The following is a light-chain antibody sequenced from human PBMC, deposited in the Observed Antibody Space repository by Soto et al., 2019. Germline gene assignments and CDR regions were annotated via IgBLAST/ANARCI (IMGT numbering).Light chain of an antibody. J-gene: IGKJ3*01. V-gene: IGKV3-20*01. CDR2: GAS. Sequence: EIVLTQSPGTLSLSPGERATLSCWASQSLSSNYLAWYQQKPGQAPRLLIYGASSRASGIPDRFSGSGSGTDFTLTISSLEPEDFAVYYCQHYGRSAIFTLGPGTTVDIK. CDR1: QSLSSNY. CDR3: QHYGRSAIFT.